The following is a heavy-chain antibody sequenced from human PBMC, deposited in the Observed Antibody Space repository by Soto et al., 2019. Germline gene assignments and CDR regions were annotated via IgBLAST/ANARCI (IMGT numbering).Heavy chain of an antibody. J-gene: IGHJ6*02. CDR2: ISATGGST. D-gene: IGHD3-16*01. Sequence: PGGSLRLCCAASGFTFNSYVMSWVRQAPGKGLEWVSGISATGGSTYYEDSVKGRFPISRDNSKNTLYLQMNSLRAEDTAVYYCARGKQGYYYYYGMDVWGQGTTVTVSS. V-gene: IGHV3-23*01. CDR1: GFTFNSYV. CDR3: ARGKQGYYYYYGMDV.